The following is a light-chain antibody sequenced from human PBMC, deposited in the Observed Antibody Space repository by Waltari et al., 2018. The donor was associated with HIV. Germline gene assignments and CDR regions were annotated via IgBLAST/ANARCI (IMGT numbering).Light chain of an antibody. CDR2: LSSDGSH. CDR3: QTWATGIVI. Sequence: QLVLTQSPSASASLGASVKLTCTLSSRQGSYAIAWHQQRPEKGPRFLMKLSSDGSHTKGDGIPDRFSGSSSGAERYLTISSLQSDDEADYYCQTWATGIVIFGGGTKLTVL. V-gene: IGLV4-69*01. J-gene: IGLJ2*01. CDR1: SRQGSYA.